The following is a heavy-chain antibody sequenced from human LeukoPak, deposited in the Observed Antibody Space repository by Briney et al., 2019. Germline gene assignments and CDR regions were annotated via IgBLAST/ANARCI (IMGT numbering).Heavy chain of an antibody. CDR3: AKDPTFYDSSGYLFDY. CDR2: ISWNSGSI. CDR1: GFTFDDYA. D-gene: IGHD3-22*01. J-gene: IGHJ4*02. V-gene: IGHV3-9*01. Sequence: GGSLRLSCAASGFTFDDYAMHWVRQAPGKGLEWVSGISWNSGSIGYADSVKGRFTISRDNAKNSLYLQMNSLRAEDTALYYCAKDPTFYDSSGYLFDYWGQGTLVTVSS.